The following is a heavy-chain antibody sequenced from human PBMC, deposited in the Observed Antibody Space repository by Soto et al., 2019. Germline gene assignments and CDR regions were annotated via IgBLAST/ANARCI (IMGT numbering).Heavy chain of an antibody. CDR3: AREPRYCRGGSCSITGDAFDI. V-gene: IGHV3-66*01. CDR1: GFIVSDTY. J-gene: IGHJ3*02. Sequence: EVHLVESGGGLVQPGGSLRLSCTASGFIVSDTYMNWVRQAPGKGLEWVSVISNRGDTHYADSVRGRFSLSRDIADNTLHLQMNNLRVEDTAVYYCAREPRYCRGGSCSITGDAFDIWGQGTTVTVSS. D-gene: IGHD2-15*01. CDR2: ISNRGDT.